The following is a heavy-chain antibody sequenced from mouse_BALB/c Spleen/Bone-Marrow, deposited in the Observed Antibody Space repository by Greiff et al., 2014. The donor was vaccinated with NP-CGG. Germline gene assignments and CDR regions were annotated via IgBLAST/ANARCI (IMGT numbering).Heavy chain of an antibody. D-gene: IGHD2-4*01. Sequence: VLLQQSGPEVVKPGASMKMSCKASGYSFTGYTMNWVKQSHGKNLEWIGLINPYNGGTHYNQKFKGKATLTVDKSSSTAYMELLSLTSEDSAVYYCAREGDYDYAWFAYWGQGTLITVSA. V-gene: IGHV1-18*01. J-gene: IGHJ3*01. CDR1: GYSFTGYT. CDR3: AREGDYDYAWFAY. CDR2: INPYNGGT.